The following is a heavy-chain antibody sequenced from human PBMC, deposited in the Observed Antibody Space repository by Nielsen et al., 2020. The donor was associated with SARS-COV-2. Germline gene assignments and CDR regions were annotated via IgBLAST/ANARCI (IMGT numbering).Heavy chain of an antibody. D-gene: IGHD3-10*01. CDR3: AIGGYYYGSGSDY. CDR2: ISWNSGSI. CDR1: GFTFDDYA. V-gene: IGHV3-9*01. J-gene: IGHJ4*02. Sequence: SLKISCAASGFTFDDYAMHWVRQAPGKGLEWVSGISWNSGSIGYADSVKGRFTISRDNAKNSLYLQMNSLRAEDTALYYCAIGGYYYGSGSDYWDQGTLVTVSS.